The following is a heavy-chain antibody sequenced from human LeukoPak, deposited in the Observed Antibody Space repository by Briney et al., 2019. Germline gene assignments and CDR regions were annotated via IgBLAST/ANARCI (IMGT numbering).Heavy chain of an antibody. CDR3: ASIVAGTESCDY. CDR1: GFTFSSYA. Sequence: LRLSCAASGFTFSSYAMSWIRQHPGKGLEWIGYIYYSGSTYYNPSLKSRVTISVDTSKNQFSLKLSSVTAADTAVYYCASIVAGTESCDYWGQGTLVTVSS. J-gene: IGHJ4*02. CDR2: IYYSGST. D-gene: IGHD6-19*01. V-gene: IGHV4-31*02.